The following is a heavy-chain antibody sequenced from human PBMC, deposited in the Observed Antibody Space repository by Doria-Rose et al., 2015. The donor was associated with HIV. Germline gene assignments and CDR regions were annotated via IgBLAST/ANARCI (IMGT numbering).Heavy chain of an antibody. CDR3: ARDHYDSGGYYSD. J-gene: IGHJ4*02. D-gene: IGHD3-22*01. CDR1: GFTFSRYS. V-gene: IGHV3-21*03. Sequence: GGRVKPGGSLRLSCAASGFTFSRYSMNWVRQAPGRGLEWVSSISSRSEYIYYVDSVQGRFTISRDNAKNSVYLQMNSLRTEDTAVYYCARDHYDSGGYYSDWGQGTLVTVSS. CDR2: ISSRSEYI.